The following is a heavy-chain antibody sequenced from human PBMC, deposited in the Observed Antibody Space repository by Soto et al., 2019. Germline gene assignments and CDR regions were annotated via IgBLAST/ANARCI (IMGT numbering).Heavy chain of an antibody. CDR1: GASISSDVYH. Sequence: QVQLHESGPGLVKPSQTLSLTCTVSGASISSDVYHWTWVRQPPGKGLEWIGHISYSESTNYNPSLKSRVTMSVDTSKNQFSLKMTSVTAADTAVYYCASMIRPPGEEFFGVVIFDWGQGTLVTVSS. D-gene: IGHD3-3*01. CDR3: ASMIRPPGEEFFGVVIFD. CDR2: ISYSEST. V-gene: IGHV4-30-4*01. J-gene: IGHJ4*02.